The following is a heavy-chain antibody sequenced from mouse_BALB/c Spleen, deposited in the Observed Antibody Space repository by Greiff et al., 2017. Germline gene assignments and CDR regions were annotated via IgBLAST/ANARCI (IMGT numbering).Heavy chain of an antibody. CDR3: AREGGKDGNYGFAD. Sequence: EVQLEESGPGLVKPSPSLSLTCSVTGYSITSGYYWNWIRQFPGNKLEWRGYISYDGSTNYNPNLKNQITFTLDTSKNQFYMQLKSVTTEDTATYYCAREGGKDGNYGFADWGQGTLVTVSA. J-gene: IGHJ3*01. V-gene: IGHV3-6*02. CDR2: ISYDGST. D-gene: IGHD2-1*01. CDR1: GYSITSGYY.